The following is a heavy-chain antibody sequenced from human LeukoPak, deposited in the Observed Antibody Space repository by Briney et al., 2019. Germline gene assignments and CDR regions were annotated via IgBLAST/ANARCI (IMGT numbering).Heavy chain of an antibody. CDR2: IYYGGFT. CDR3: ARGRYYMDV. CDR1: GGSFSGYY. Sequence: SETLSLTCAVYGGSFSGYYWSWIRQPPGKGLEWIGYIYYGGFTKYNPSLKSRVTISVDTSKNQFSLKLSSVTAADTAVYYCARGRYYMDVWGKGTTVTVSS. J-gene: IGHJ6*03. V-gene: IGHV4-59*12.